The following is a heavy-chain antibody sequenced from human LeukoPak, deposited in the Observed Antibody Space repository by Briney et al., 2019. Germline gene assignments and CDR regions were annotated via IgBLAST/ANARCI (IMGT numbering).Heavy chain of an antibody. D-gene: IGHD3-3*01. V-gene: IGHV4-38-2*01. J-gene: IGHJ4*02. CDR2: IYHRGST. CDR1: GYSISSGYY. CDR3: ARHRGRGVDFYYFDY. Sequence: SETLSLTCAVSGYSISSGYYWGGIRQPPGKGLEWIGSIYHRGSTYYNPSLKSRVTISVDTSKNQFSLKLSSVTAADTAVYYCARHRGRGVDFYYFDYWGQGTLVTVSS.